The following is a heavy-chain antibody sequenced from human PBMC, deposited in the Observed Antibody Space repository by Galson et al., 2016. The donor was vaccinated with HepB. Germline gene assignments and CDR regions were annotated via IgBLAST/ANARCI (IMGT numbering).Heavy chain of an antibody. Sequence: SVKVSCKASGYTFIDYYIHWVRQAPGQGLEWMGWINPNSGGTDYALKFQGRVTMTRDTSITTVYMDLRRLKSDDTAVYYCAREDRGWRSGLDYWGQGTLVSVSS. J-gene: IGHJ4*02. CDR1: GYTFIDYY. CDR2: INPNSGGT. V-gene: IGHV1-2*02. D-gene: IGHD6-19*01. CDR3: AREDRGWRSGLDY.